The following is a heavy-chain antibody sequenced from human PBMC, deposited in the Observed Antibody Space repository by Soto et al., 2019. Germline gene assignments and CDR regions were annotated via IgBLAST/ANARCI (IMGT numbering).Heavy chain of an antibody. CDR2: INYSGST. CDR1: GGSISSSSYY. Sequence: SETLSLTCTVSGGSISSSSYYWSWVRQHPGKGLEWIGYINYSGSTYYNPSLKSRVTVSIDTSENQFSLKLISVTAADTAVYYCARTPARGTYGFFFDNWGQGMLVTVSS. J-gene: IGHJ4*02. CDR3: ARTPARGTYGFFFDN. D-gene: IGHD3-10*01. V-gene: IGHV4-31*03.